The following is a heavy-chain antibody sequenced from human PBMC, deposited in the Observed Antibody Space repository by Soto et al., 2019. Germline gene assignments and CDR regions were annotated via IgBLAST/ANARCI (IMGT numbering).Heavy chain of an antibody. V-gene: IGHV4-34*01. D-gene: IGHD6-13*01. CDR2: INHSGST. J-gene: IGHJ4*02. CDR1: GGSFSGYY. Sequence: QVQLQQWGAGLLKPSETLSLTCAVYGGSFSGYYWSWIRQPPGKGLEWIGEINHSGSTNYNPSLKSRVTISVDTSKNQISLKLSSVTAADTAVYYCARGLLREQPLVTTFDYWGQGTLVTVSS. CDR3: ARGLLREQPLVTTFDY.